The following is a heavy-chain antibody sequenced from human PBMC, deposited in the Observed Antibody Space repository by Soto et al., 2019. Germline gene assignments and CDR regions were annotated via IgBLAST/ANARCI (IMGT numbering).Heavy chain of an antibody. V-gene: IGHV1-18*04. CDR3: ARTWGRFREPKPGIDP. J-gene: IGHJ5*02. CDR2: ISAYNGNT. CDR1: GYTFTSYG. D-gene: IGHD3-10*01. Sequence: ASVKVSCKASGYTFTSYGISWVRQAPGQGLEWMGWISAYNGNTNYAQKLQGRVTMTTDTSTSTAYMELRSLRSDDTAVYYCARTWGRFREPKPGIDPWGQGTLVTVSS.